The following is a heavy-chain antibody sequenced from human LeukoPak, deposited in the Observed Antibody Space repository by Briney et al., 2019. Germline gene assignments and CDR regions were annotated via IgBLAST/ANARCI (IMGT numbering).Heavy chain of an antibody. CDR1: GGSISSGGYY. D-gene: IGHD1-26*01. CDR3: VGGTSGSLPGFDY. V-gene: IGHV4-31*03. CDR2: IYYSGST. Sequence: SETLSLTCTVSGGSISSGGYYWSWIRQHPGKGLEWIGYIYYSGSTYYNPSLKSRVTISVDTSKNQFSLKLSSVTAADTAVYYCVGGTSGSLPGFDYWGQGTLVTVSS. J-gene: IGHJ4*02.